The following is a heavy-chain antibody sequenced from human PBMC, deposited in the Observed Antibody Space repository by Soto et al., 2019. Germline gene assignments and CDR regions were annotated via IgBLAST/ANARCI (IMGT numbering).Heavy chain of an antibody. CDR1: GFTLDDYA. CDR2: ISWNSGSI. CDR3: AKDIGERGSYYMDV. V-gene: IGHV3-9*01. J-gene: IGHJ6*03. Sequence: EVQLVESGGGLVQPGRSLRLSCAASGFTLDDYAMHWVRQAPGKGLEWVSGISWNSGSIGYADSVKGRFTISRDNAKNSLYLQMNSLRAEDTALYYCAKDIGERGSYYMDVWGKGTTVTVSS. D-gene: IGHD3-10*01.